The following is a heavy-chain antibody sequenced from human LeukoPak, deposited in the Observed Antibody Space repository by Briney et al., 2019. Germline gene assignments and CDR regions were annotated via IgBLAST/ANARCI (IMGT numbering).Heavy chain of an antibody. CDR2: INHSGST. Sequence: SETLSLTCAVYGGSFSGYYWSWIRQPPGKGLEWIGEINHSGSTNYNPSLKSRVTISVDRSKNQFSLKLSSVTAADTAVYYCASQTYYYDSSGYLISEYFQHWGQGTLVTVSS. D-gene: IGHD3-22*01. CDR1: GGSFSGYY. CDR3: ASQTYYYDSSGYLISEYFQH. V-gene: IGHV4-34*01. J-gene: IGHJ1*01.